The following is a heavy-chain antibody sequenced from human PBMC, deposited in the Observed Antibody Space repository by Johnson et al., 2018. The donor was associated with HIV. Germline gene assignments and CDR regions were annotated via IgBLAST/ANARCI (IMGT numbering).Heavy chain of an antibody. V-gene: IGHV3-20*04. D-gene: IGHD1-26*01. Sequence: VQLVESGGGVVRPGGSLRLSCAASGFTFDDYGMSWVRQAPGEGLAWVSGINWNGGSTGYADSVKGRFTISRDNAKKSLYLQMNSLRADDTALYYCARVLVAADYAFDIWGQGTMVTVSS. J-gene: IGHJ3*02. CDR1: GFTFDDYG. CDR3: ARVLVAADYAFDI. CDR2: INWNGGST.